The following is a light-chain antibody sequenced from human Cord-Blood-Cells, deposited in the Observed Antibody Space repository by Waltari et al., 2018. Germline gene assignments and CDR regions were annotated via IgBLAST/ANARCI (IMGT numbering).Light chain of an antibody. Sequence: QSALTPPASVSGSPGQSVTISCTGTRSDVRGGTYVSWYQQHPGKAPKLMLYEVSNRPSGVSNRVSGSKSGNTASLTISGLQAEDEADYYCSSYTSSSTPYVVFGGGTKLTVL. CDR3: SSYTSSSTPYVV. CDR1: RSDVRGGTY. V-gene: IGLV2-14*01. CDR2: EVS. J-gene: IGLJ2*01.